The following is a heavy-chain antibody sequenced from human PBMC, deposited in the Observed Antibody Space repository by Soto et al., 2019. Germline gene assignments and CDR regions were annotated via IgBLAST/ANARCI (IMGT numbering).Heavy chain of an antibody. J-gene: IGHJ4*02. D-gene: IGHD3-10*01. Sequence: QLQLQESGPGLVKPSETLSLTCTVSGGSISSSSYYWGWIRQPPGKGLEWIGSIYYSGSTYYNPSLKSRVTISVDTSKNQFSLKLSSVTAADTAVYYCARHSDYYGSGSYYNPWDYWGQGTLVTASS. CDR3: ARHSDYYGSGSYYNPWDY. CDR2: IYYSGST. CDR1: GGSISSSSYY. V-gene: IGHV4-39*01.